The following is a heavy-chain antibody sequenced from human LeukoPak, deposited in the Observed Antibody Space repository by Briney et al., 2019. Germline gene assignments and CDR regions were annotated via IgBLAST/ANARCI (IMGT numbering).Heavy chain of an antibody. J-gene: IGHJ6*03. V-gene: IGHV4-34*01. Sequence: SETLSLTCAVYGGSFRGYYWSWIRQPPGKGLEWIGEINHSGSTNYNPSLKSRVTISVDTSKNQFSLKLSSVTAADTAVYYCARAVSYGSGSYYYYYYYMDVWGKGTTVTVSS. CDR1: GGSFRGYY. D-gene: IGHD3-10*01. CDR3: ARAVSYGSGSYYYYYYYMDV. CDR2: INHSGST.